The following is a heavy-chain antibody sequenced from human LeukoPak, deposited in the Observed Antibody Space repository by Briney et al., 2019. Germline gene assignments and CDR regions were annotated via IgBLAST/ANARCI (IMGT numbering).Heavy chain of an antibody. J-gene: IGHJ4*02. Sequence: GGSLRLSCAASGFTVSNNYMSWVRQAPGKGLEWVSVIYSGGSTYYADSVKGRFTISRDNSKNTLYLQMSSLRAEDTAVYYCARDTQTGSAAAGTVGYWGQGTLVTVSS. CDR2: IYSGGST. V-gene: IGHV3-53*01. CDR1: GFTVSNNY. CDR3: ARDTQTGSAAAGTVGY. D-gene: IGHD6-13*01.